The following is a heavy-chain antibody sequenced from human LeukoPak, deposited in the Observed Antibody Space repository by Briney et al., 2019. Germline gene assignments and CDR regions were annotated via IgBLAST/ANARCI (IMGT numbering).Heavy chain of an antibody. Sequence: PSETLSLTCTVSGGSISSGSYYWSWIRQPAGKGLEWIGRIYTSGSTNYNPSLKSRVTISVDTSKNQFSLKLSSVTAADTAVYYCARAGNNWFDPWGQGTLVTVSS. D-gene: IGHD2/OR15-2a*01. CDR3: ARAGNNWFDP. CDR1: GGSISSGSYY. J-gene: IGHJ5*02. CDR2: IYTSGST. V-gene: IGHV4-61*02.